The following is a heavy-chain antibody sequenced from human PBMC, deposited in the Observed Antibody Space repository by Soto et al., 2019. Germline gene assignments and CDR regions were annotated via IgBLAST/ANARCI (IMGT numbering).Heavy chain of an antibody. D-gene: IGHD2-2*01. V-gene: IGHV1-69*12. CDR3: ASQGYCISTSCPNYYYGMDA. CDR1: GGTFSSYA. Sequence: QVQLVQSGAEVKKPGSSVKVSCKASGGTFSSYAISWVRQAPGQGLEWMGGIIPMFGTADYAQKFQGRVTITADESTSTAYMELSSLRSEDTAVYYCASQGYCISTSCPNYYYGMDAWGQGTTVTVSS. CDR2: IIPMFGTA. J-gene: IGHJ6*02.